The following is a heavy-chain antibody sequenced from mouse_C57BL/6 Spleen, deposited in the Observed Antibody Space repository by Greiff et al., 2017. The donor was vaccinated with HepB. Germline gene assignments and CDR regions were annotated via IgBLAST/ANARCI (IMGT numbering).Heavy chain of an antibody. CDR3: ASQLRGYAMDY. Sequence: EVKVVESGGGLVKPGGSLKLSCAASGFTFSSYTMSWVRQTPEKRLEWVATISGGGGNTYYPDSVKGRFTISRDNAKNTLYLQMSSLRSEDTALYDCASQLRGYAMDYWGQGTSVTVSS. CDR1: GFTFSSYT. D-gene: IGHD1-1*01. V-gene: IGHV5-9*01. CDR2: ISGGGGNT. J-gene: IGHJ4*01.